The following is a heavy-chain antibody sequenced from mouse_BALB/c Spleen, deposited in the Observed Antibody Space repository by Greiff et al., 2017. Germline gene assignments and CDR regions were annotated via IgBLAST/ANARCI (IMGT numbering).Heavy chain of an antibody. Sequence: VKVVESGPGLVAPSQSLSITCTVSGFSLTGYGVNWVRQPPGKGLEWLGMIWGDGSTDYNSDLKSRLSISKDNSKSQVFLKMNSLQTDDTARYYCARETRTRYYGSSYDAMDYWGQGTSVTVSS. CDR3: ARETRTRYYGSSYDAMDY. D-gene: IGHD1-1*01. V-gene: IGHV2-6-7*01. CDR1: GFSLTGYG. CDR2: IWGDGST. J-gene: IGHJ4*01.